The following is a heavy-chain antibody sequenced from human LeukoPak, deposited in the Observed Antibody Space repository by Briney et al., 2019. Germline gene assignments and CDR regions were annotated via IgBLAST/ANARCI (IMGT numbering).Heavy chain of an antibody. CDR3: ARQGYYDSSGYYYYFDY. CDR1: GGSISSYY. J-gene: IGHJ4*02. D-gene: IGHD3-22*01. Sequence: SETLSLTCIVSGGSISSYYWSWIRQPPGKGLEWIGYIYTSGSTNYNPSLKSRVTISVDTSKNQFSLKLSSVTAADTAVYYCARQGYYDSSGYYYYFDYWGQGTLVTVSS. CDR2: IYTSGST. V-gene: IGHV4-4*09.